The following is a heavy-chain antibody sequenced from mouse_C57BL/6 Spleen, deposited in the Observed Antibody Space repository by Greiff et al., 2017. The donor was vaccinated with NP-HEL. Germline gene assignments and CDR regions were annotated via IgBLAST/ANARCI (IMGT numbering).Heavy chain of an antibody. D-gene: IGHD2-4*01. CDR3: ARWDDNDWYFDV. J-gene: IGHJ1*03. V-gene: IGHV3-8*01. Sequence: EVMLVESGPGLAKPSQPLSLTCSVSGYSITSDSWNWIRKFPGNKLEYMGYISYSGSTYYNPSLIYRISITRYTSKNQYYLQLKSVTTEDTATNYSARWDDNDWYFDVWGTGTTVTVSS. CDR1: GYSITSDS. CDR2: ISYSGST.